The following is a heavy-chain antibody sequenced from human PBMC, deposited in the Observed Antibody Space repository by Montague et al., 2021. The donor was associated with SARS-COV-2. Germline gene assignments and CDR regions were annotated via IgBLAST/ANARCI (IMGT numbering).Heavy chain of an antibody. J-gene: IGHJ3*02. CDR1: GYIFNTLY. CDR3: ATITRSDLGGAFNI. D-gene: IGHD3-16*01. Sequence: SVKVSCKASGYIFNTLYLHWLRQAPGQGLEYMGWINPDTGGTHYAQKFQGRVTMTRDTSIATAHMDLSGLTSDDTALYYCATITRSDLGGAFNIWGPGTTIIVSS. V-gene: IGHV1-2*02. CDR2: INPDTGGT.